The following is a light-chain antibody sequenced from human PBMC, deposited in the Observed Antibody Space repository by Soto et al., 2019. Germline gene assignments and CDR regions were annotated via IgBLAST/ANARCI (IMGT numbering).Light chain of an antibody. CDR1: QDISNY. CDR3: QQYDNLPPLLT. J-gene: IGKJ4*01. CDR2: DAS. V-gene: IGKV1-33*01. Sequence: DIQMTQSPSSLSASVGYRVTITCQASQDISNYLNWYQQKPGKAPKLLIYDASNLETGVPSRFSGSGSGTDFTFTISSLQPEDIATYYCQQYDNLPPLLTFGGGTKVDIK.